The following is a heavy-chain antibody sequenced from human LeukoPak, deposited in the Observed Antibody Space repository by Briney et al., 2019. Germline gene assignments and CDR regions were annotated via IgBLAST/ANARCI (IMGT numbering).Heavy chain of an antibody. CDR3: ARGYLSNDYGDPNYFDY. J-gene: IGHJ4*02. Sequence: SETLSLTCTVSGGSISSGGYYWSWIRQHPGKGLEWIGYIYYSGSTYYNPSLKSRVTISVDTSKNQSSLKLSSVTAADTAVYYCARGYLSNDYGDPNYFDYWGQGTLVTVSS. CDR2: IYYSGST. V-gene: IGHV4-31*03. D-gene: IGHD4-17*01. CDR1: GGSISSGGYY.